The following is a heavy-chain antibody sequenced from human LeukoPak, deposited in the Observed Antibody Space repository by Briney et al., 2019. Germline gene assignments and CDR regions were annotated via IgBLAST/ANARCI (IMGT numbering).Heavy chain of an antibody. Sequence: GRSLRLSCAARGFTLDYYAMHWVRQAPGKGLEWVSGISWNSVSIGYADSVKGRFTISRDNAKNSLYLQMNSLRAEYTALYYCSKEISNYDSRGYYGVDYWGQGTLVTVSS. CDR1: GFTLDYYA. CDR3: SKEISNYDSRGYYGVDY. CDR2: ISWNSVSI. V-gene: IGHV3-9*01. J-gene: IGHJ4*02. D-gene: IGHD3-22*01.